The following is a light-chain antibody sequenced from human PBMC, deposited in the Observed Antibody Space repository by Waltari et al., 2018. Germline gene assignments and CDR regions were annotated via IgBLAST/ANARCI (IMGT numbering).Light chain of an antibody. CDR2: DVS. V-gene: IGLV2-11*01. CDR1: SSDVGGYNY. J-gene: IGLJ1*01. CDR3: CSYAGGYTYV. Sequence: QSALTQPRSVSGSPGQSVTISCTGTSSDVGGYNYVSWYQQHPGKAPKLMIYDVSELPSGVPDRFSGSKSGNTASLTISGLQAEDESDYYCCSYAGGYTYVFGIGTKVTVL.